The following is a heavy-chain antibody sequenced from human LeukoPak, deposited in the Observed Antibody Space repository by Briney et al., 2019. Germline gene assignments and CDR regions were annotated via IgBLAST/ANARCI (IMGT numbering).Heavy chain of an antibody. CDR2: IYPSGST. D-gene: IGHD6-19*01. J-gene: IGHJ3*02. Sequence: SETLSLTCTVSGGSSSSYYWSWIRHPAGKGLEWIGRIYPSGSTKYNPSLKSRVTISVDKSKNQFSLKLNSVTAADTAVYYCARDVSSGGASDIWGQGTMVTVSS. CDR1: GGSSSSYY. V-gene: IGHV4-4*07. CDR3: ARDVSSGGASDI.